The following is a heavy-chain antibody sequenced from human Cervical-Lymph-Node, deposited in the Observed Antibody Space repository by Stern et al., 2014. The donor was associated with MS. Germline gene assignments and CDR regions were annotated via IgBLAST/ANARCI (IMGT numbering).Heavy chain of an antibody. CDR1: GGSISTYY. CDR3: ARGVGATRVDY. Sequence: QLQLQESGPGLVKPSETLSLTCTVSGGSISTYYWSWVRQPPGKGLELIGYIHYSGSGSTNYNPSLKSRVTISIDKSKNQFSLKVTSMTAADTAVYYCARGVGATRVDYWGQGSLVTVSS. V-gene: IGHV4-59*01. D-gene: IGHD1-26*01. CDR2: IHYSGSGST. J-gene: IGHJ4*02.